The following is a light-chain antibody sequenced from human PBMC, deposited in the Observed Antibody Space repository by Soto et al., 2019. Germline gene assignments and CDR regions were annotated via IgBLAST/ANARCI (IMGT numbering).Light chain of an antibody. CDR2: EVS. Sequence: DIVLTQTPLSLSVTPGQPASISCKSSQSLLHSDGKTYLYWYLQKPGQPPHLLIYEVSNRFSGXPXRXXGGGLCTDFNLKISREEAEDVGRYYCMQAIQFPVFTFGPGPRVDIK. CDR3: MQAIQFPVFT. CDR1: QSLLHSDGKTY. J-gene: IGKJ3*01. V-gene: IGKV2D-29*01.